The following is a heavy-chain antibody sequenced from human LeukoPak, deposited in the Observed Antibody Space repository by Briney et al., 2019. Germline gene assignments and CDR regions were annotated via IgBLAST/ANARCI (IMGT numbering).Heavy chain of an antibody. CDR2: ISYDGSNK. CDR1: GFTFSSYG. Sequence: GGSLRLSCAASGFTFSSYGMHWFRQAPGKGLEWVAVISYDGSNKYYADSVKGRFTISRDNSKNTLYLQMNSLRAEDTAVYYCAKDGDEYYYDSSGYLDYWGQGTLVTVSS. J-gene: IGHJ4*02. V-gene: IGHV3-30*18. CDR3: AKDGDEYYYDSSGYLDY. D-gene: IGHD3-22*01.